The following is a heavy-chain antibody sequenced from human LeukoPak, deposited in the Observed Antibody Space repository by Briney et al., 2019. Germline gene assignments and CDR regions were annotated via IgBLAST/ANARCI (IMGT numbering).Heavy chain of an antibody. J-gene: IGHJ4*02. CDR1: GYTSTDNY. V-gene: IGHV1-2*02. Sequence: ASVKVSCKASGYTSTDNYIHWVRQAPGQGLDWMGWINPTSGDTNYAQKFQGRVTMTRVTSISTAYMDLGRLRSDDTAIYYCARGSSSDYLAFDFWGQGTLVTVSS. CDR2: INPTSGDT. D-gene: IGHD3-16*01. CDR3: ARGSSSDYLAFDF.